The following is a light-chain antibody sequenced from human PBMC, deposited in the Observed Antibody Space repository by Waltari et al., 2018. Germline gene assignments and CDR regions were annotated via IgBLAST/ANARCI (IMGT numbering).Light chain of an antibody. V-gene: IGKV4-1*01. CDR2: WAS. J-gene: IGKJ1*01. CDR1: ETILFNSNNKNY. CDR3: QQYYTVSRT. Sequence: DIVMTQSPDSLPVPLGERATITCKSSETILFNSNNKNYLAWYQQKAGQPPKLLVYWASTRESGVPDRFSGSGSGTDFTLTISSLQAEDVAVYYCQQYYTVSRTFGQGTRVEIK.